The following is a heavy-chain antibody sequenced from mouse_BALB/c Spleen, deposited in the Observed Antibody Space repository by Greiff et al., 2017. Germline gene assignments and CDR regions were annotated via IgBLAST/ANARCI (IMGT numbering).Heavy chain of an antibody. CDR1: GYTFTSYW. J-gene: IGHJ2*01. CDR3: ARRGELRGFFDY. Sequence: QVQLQQSGAELVKPGASVKLSCKTSGYTFTSYWIQWVKQRPGQGLGWIGEIFPGTGTTYYNEKFKGKATLTIDTSSSTAYMQLSSLTSEDSAVYFCARRGELRGFFDYWGQGTTLTVSS. CDR2: IFPGTGTT. V-gene: IGHV1S132*01. D-gene: IGHD1-1*01.